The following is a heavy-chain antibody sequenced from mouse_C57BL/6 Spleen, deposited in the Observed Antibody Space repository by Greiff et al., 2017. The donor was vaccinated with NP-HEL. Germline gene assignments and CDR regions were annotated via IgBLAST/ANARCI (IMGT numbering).Heavy chain of an antibody. D-gene: IGHD1-1*01. CDR1: GYTFTDYY. CDR2: IYPGSGNT. CDR3: ATPTW. V-gene: IGHV1-76*01. J-gene: IGHJ2*01. Sequence: VKLKQSGAELVRPGASVKLSCKASGYTFTDYYINWVKQRPGQGLEWIARIYPGSGNTYYNEKFKGKATLTAEQSSSTAYMQLSSLTSEDSAVYFCATPTWWGQGTTLTVSS.